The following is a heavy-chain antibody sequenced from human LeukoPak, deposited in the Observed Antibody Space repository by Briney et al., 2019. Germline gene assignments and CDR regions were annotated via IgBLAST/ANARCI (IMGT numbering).Heavy chain of an antibody. Sequence: PSETLSLTCTVSGGSVSSGTYYWSWVRQPPGKGLEWIGYIYYSGSTNYNPSLKSRVTISVDTSKNQFSLKLSSVTAADTAVYYCARDRVRGNSNPFFDYWGQGTLVTVSS. D-gene: IGHD4-11*01. J-gene: IGHJ4*02. CDR3: ARDRVRGNSNPFFDY. CDR1: GGSVSSGTYY. V-gene: IGHV4-61*01. CDR2: IYYSGST.